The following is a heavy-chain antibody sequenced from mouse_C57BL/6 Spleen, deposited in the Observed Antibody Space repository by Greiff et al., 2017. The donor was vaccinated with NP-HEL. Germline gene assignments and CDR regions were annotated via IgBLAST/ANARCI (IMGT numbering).Heavy chain of an antibody. CDR1: GYTFTSYG. Sequence: VKLVESGAELARPGASVKLSCKASGYTFTSYGISWVKQRTGQGLEWIGEIYPRSGNTYYNEKFKGKATLTADKSSSTAYMELRSLTSEDSAVYFCARDYYYGSSNWYFDVWGTGTTVTVSS. V-gene: IGHV1-81*01. CDR3: ARDYYYGSSNWYFDV. J-gene: IGHJ1*03. CDR2: IYPRSGNT. D-gene: IGHD1-1*01.